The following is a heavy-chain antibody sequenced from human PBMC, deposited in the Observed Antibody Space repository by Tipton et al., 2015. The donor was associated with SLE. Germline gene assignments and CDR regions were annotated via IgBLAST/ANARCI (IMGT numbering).Heavy chain of an antibody. Sequence: TLSLTCTVSGGSIRSSNYYWGWIRQRPGKGLEWIGTIYYTGSTYYNPSLKSRVTISVDTSKNQFSLKLSSVTAADTAVYYCAGSGEHYFDYWGQGTLVTVSS. CDR1: GGSIRSSNYY. D-gene: IGHD3-3*01. J-gene: IGHJ4*02. CDR2: IYYTGST. V-gene: IGHV4-39*07. CDR3: AGSGEHYFDY.